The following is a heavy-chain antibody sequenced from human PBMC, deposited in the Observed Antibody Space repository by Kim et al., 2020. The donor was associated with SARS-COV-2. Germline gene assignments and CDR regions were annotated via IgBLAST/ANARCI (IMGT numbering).Heavy chain of an antibody. CDR3: ATSSGWYRLDY. D-gene: IGHD6-19*01. V-gene: IGHV4-4*02. CDR2: IHHSGRT. J-gene: IGHJ4*02. CDR1: GVSVSSGNW. Sequence: SETLSLTCAVSGVSVSSGNWWGWVRQSPGQGLEWIAEIHHSGRTNYNPSLKTRLSISMDKSKNQFSLNLNSVTAADTAVYFCATSSGWYRLDYWGLGTLVIVSS.